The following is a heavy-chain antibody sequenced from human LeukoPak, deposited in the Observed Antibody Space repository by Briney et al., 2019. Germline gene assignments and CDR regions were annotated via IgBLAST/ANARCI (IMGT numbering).Heavy chain of an antibody. CDR2: ISGSGGST. CDR1: GFTFSSSA. V-gene: IGHV3-23*01. D-gene: IGHD3-10*01. Sequence: GGSLRLSCAASGFTFSSSAMSWVRQAPGKGLEWVSGISGSGGSTYYADSVKGRVTISRDNSKNTLYLQMNSLRAEDTAVYYRAKGRLWFGELLLSVDVWGQGTTATVSS. CDR3: AKGRLWFGELLLSVDV. J-gene: IGHJ6*02.